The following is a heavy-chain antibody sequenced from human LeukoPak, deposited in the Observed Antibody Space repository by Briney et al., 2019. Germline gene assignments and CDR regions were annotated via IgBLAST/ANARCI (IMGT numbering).Heavy chain of an antibody. D-gene: IGHD6-13*01. CDR1: GDSVSRNTAG. Sequence: SQTLSLTCAISGDSVSRNTAGWNWIRQSPSRGLEWLGRTYYRSKWYSDFAPSVRNRITINPDTSKNQFSLKLSSVTAADTAVYYCARRRYSSSWYPWNNWFDPWGQGTLVTVSS. J-gene: IGHJ5*02. V-gene: IGHV6-1*01. CDR2: TYYRSKWYS. CDR3: ARRRYSSSWYPWNNWFDP.